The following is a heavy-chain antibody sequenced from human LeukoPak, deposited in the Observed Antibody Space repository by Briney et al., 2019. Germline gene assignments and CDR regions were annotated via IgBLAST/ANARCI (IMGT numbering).Heavy chain of an antibody. CDR3: AKDEASLTYGSASGY. Sequence: QTGGSLRLSCSGSGFTFSGYAMSWVRQAPGKGLEWVSAISGSSRSTNYADSVKGRFIISRDNSKNTLFLQMNSLRAEDTAVYYCAKDEASLTYGSASGYWGQGTLVTVSS. CDR2: ISGSSRST. CDR1: GFTFSGYA. D-gene: IGHD2-2*01. J-gene: IGHJ4*02. V-gene: IGHV3-23*01.